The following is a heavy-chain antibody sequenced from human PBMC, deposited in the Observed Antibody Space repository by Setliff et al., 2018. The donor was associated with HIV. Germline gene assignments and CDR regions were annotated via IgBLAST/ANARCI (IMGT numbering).Heavy chain of an antibody. CDR1: GGSINNYC. CDR3: ARAPRVKGAGGDYYYYYYMDV. D-gene: IGHD6-19*01. J-gene: IGHJ6*03. V-gene: IGHV4-59*01. Sequence: SETLSLTCTVSGGSINNYCCSWIRQPPGKGLEWIGYFCYTGSSNYNRALKSRVTMSLDRSKSQFSLELNSVTAADTALYYCARAPRVKGAGGDYYYYYYMDVWGKGTTVTVSS. CDR2: FCYTGSS.